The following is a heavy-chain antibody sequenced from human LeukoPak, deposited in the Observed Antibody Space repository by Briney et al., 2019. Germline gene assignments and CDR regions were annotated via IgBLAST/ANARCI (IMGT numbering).Heavy chain of an antibody. V-gene: IGHV3-21*01. CDR1: GFTFSRYS. CDR3: VREAAATLFDY. J-gene: IGHJ4*02. CDR2: ISTSSSYI. Sequence: GGSLRLSCAASGFTFSRYSMNWVRQAPGKGLEWVSSISTSSSYIYYIDSVKGRFSISRDNTQNSLSLQMSSLKAEDTAVYYCVREAAATLFDYWGQGTLVTVSS. D-gene: IGHD1-26*01.